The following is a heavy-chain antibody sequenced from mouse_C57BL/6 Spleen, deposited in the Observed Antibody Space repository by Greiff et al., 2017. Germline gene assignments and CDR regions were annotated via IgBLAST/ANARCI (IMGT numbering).Heavy chain of an antibody. V-gene: IGHV1-52*01. CDR1: GYTFTSYW. CDR3: AVYDYDGRAAAWFAY. CDR2: IDPSDSET. J-gene: IGHJ3*01. Sequence: QVQLQQPGAELVRPGSSVKLSCKASGYTFTSYWMHWVKQRPIQGLEWIGNIDPSDSETHYNQKFKDKATLTVDKSSSTAYMQRSSLTSEDSAVYYCAVYDYDGRAAAWFAYWGQGTLVTVSA. D-gene: IGHD2-4*01.